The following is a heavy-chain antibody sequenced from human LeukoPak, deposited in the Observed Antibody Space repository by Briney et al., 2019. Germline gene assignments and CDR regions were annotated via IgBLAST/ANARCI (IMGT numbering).Heavy chain of an antibody. CDR2: INPNSGGT. V-gene: IGHV1-2*02. CDR1: GYTFSGYY. Sequence: GASVKVSCKASGYTFSGYYIHWVRQAPGQGLEWMGWINPNSGGTKYAQKFQGRVTMTRDTSIGTAYMELSSLRSDDTAVYYCAREGNSYGYSLDFWGQGTLVTVSS. D-gene: IGHD5-18*01. CDR3: AREGNSYGYSLDF. J-gene: IGHJ4*02.